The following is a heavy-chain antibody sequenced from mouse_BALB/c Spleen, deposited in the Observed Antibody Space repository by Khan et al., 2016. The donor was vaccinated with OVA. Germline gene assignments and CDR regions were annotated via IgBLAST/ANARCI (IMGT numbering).Heavy chain of an antibody. J-gene: IGHJ4*01. CDR2: IWGGGGT. CDR3: ARAYYRYDGYYAMDY. V-gene: IGHV2-6-4*01. Sequence: QVQLQQSGPGLVAPSQSLSITCSVSGFSLSRYNIHWVRQPPGQGLEWLGMIWGGGGTDYNSTLKSRLSIRKDNSTCQVLLKMNSLQTDDTAMYYCARAYYRYDGYYAMDYWGQGTSVTVSS. D-gene: IGHD2-14*01. CDR1: GFSLSRYN.